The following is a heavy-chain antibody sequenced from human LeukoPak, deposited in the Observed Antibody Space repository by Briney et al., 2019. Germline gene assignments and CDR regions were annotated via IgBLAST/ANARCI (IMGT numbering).Heavy chain of an antibody. V-gene: IGHV3-66*02. CDR1: GFTVSSNY. CDR2: IYSGGST. CDR3: ARVSGGYYYDSSGYYDY. Sequence: PGGSLRLSCAASGFTVSSNYMSWVRQAPGKGLEWVSVIYSGGSTYYADSVKGRFTISRDNSKNTLYLQMNSLRAEDTAVYYCARVSGGYYYDSSGYYDYWGQGTLVTVSS. D-gene: IGHD3-22*01. J-gene: IGHJ4*02.